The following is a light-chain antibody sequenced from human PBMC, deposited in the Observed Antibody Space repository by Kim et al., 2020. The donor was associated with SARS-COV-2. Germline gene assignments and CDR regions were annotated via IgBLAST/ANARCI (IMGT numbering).Light chain of an antibody. V-gene: IGLV2-11*01. CDR2: AVS. J-gene: IGLJ1*01. CDR1: ISEGSGDNY. CDR3: CSYTGTDPSRV. Sequence: SGTIACTASISEGSGDNYVYWDPLNPSKAPKLMLYAVSKRPSGAPERFSGSKSGNTASLTISGLQAEEAADYYGCSYTGTDPSRVFGTGTKVTVL.